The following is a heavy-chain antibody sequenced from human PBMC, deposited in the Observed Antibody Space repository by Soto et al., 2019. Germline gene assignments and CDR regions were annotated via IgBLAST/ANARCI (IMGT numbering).Heavy chain of an antibody. V-gene: IGHV3-15*01. J-gene: IGHJ6*03. CDR1: GFTFSNAW. D-gene: IGHD2-2*03. CDR2: IKSKTDGGTT. CDR3: TTGQDGGYCSSTSCYAEYYYMDV. Sequence: EVQLVESGGGLVKPGGSLRLSCAASGFTFSNAWMSWVRQAPGKGLEWVGRIKSKTDGGTTDYAAPVKGRFTISRDDSKNTLYLQMNSLKTEDTAVYYCTTGQDGGYCSSTSCYAEYYYMDVWGKGTTVTVSS.